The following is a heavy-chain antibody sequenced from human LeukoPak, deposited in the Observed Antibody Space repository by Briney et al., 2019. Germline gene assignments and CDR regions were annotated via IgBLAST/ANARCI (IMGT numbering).Heavy chain of an antibody. J-gene: IGHJ4*02. CDR1: GFTFSDHY. CDR3: ARGNGYDWRSFDS. Sequence: GGSLRLSCAASGFTFSDHYMDWVRQAPGKGLEWVGRTRNKANSYSTEYAASVKGRFTISRDDSKNSLYLHMNSLKTEDTAVYYCARGNGYDWRSFDSWGQGTLVTVSS. V-gene: IGHV3-72*01. D-gene: IGHD5-12*01. CDR2: TRNKANSYST.